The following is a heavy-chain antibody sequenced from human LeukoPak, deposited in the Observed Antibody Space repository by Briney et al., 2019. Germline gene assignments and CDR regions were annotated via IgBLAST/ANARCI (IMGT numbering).Heavy chain of an antibody. CDR2: INHSGST. CDR3: ARGRASGSYPFDY. CDR1: GESFSGYY. V-gene: IGHV4-34*01. D-gene: IGHD1-26*01. Sequence: SETLSLTCAVYGESFSGYYWNWIRQPPGEGLEWIGEINHSGSTNYNPSLKSRVTISVDTSKNQFSLKLSSVTAADTAVYYCARGRASGSYPFDYWGQGTLVTVSS. J-gene: IGHJ4*02.